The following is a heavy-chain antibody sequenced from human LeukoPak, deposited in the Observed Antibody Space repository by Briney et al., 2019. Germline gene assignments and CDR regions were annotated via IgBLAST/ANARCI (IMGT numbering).Heavy chain of an antibody. CDR2: IYYVGST. D-gene: IGHD2-15*01. CDR1: GGSFSSSSYY. V-gene: IGHV4-39*01. J-gene: IGHJ4*02. Sequence: PETLSLTCTVSGGSFSSSSYYWVWIRQPPGKGLQRVGSIYYVGSTYYNPSLKSRVTTSVYTSKNQFSLNLGAFTAEDTALYYCARRGHVVPPNWGQGTLVTVSS. CDR3: ARRGHVVPPN.